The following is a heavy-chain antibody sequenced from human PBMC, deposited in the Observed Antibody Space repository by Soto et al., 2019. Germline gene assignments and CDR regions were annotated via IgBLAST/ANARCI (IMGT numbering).Heavy chain of an antibody. D-gene: IGHD3-10*01. CDR2: IYHSGST. CDR3: ARRTRVRGVITPTGWFDP. CDR1: GFSINSSNW. Sequence: KTSETLSLTCAVSGFSINSSNWWSWFRQPPGEVLEWIGEIYHSGSTNYNPSLKSRVTISVDKSKNQFSLKLSSVTAADTAVYYCARRTRVRGVITPTGWFDPWGQGTPVTVSS. V-gene: IGHV4-4*02. J-gene: IGHJ5*02.